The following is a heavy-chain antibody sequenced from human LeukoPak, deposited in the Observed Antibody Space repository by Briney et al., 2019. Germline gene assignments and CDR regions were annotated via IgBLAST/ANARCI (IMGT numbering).Heavy chain of an antibody. CDR3: ARDRIVVVPAAISMRYYYGMDV. CDR1: GGSISSHY. CDR2: IYYSGST. J-gene: IGHJ6*02. V-gene: IGHV4-59*11. D-gene: IGHD2-2*01. Sequence: SETLSLTCTVSGGSISSHYWTWIRQPPGKGLEWIGYIYYSGSTNYNPSLKSRVTISVDTSKNQFSLKLSSVTAADTAVYYCARDRIVVVPAAISMRYYYGMDVWGQGTTVTVSS.